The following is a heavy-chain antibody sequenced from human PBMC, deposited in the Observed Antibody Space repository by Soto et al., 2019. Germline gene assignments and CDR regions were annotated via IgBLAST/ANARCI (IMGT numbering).Heavy chain of an antibody. CDR3: AGGPSIAALVFY. J-gene: IGHJ4*02. CDR2: IYYSGST. V-gene: IGHV4-59*01. Sequence: PSETLSLTCTVSGGSISSYYWSWIRQPPGKGLEWIGYIYYSGSTNYNPSLKSRVTISVDTSKNQFSLKLSSVTAADTAVYYCAGGPSIAALVFYWGQGTLVTVSS. D-gene: IGHD6-6*01. CDR1: GGSISSYY.